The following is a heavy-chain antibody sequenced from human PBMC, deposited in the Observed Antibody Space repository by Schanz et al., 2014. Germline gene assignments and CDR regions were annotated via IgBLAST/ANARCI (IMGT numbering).Heavy chain of an antibody. CDR2: ISGSGGST. J-gene: IGHJ4*02. V-gene: IGHV3-23*01. CDR3: AKDLLYGAPMPLNHLDY. D-gene: IGHD2-2*01. CDR1: GFTLSSYA. Sequence: DVQLLESGGGVVQPGRSLRLSCAAYGFTLSSYAMHWVRQAPGKGLEWVSGISGSGGSTYYADSVKGRFTISRDNSKNTLYLQMNSLRAEDTAVYYCAKDLLYGAPMPLNHLDYWGQGTLVTVSS.